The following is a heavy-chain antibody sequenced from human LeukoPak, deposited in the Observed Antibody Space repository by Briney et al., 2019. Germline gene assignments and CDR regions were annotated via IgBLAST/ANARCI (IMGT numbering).Heavy chain of an antibody. J-gene: IGHJ4*02. V-gene: IGHV4-59*01. CDR1: GGSISSYY. Sequence: SETLSLTCTVSGGSISSYYWSWIRQPPGKGLEWIGYIYYSGSTNYNPSLKSRVTISVDTSKNQFSLKLSSVTAADTAVYYCARLRGHDYWGQGTLVTVSS. CDR2: IYYSGST. D-gene: IGHD3-10*01. CDR3: ARLRGHDY.